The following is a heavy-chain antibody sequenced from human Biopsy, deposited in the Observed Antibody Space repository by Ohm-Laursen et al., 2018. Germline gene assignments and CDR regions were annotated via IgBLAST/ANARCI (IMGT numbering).Heavy chain of an antibody. D-gene: IGHD2-15*01. CDR1: GYTFTGQY. V-gene: IGHV1-2*02. CDR3: AKGQDLRGGAEYFQH. CDR2: INPHSGNT. J-gene: IGHJ1*01. Sequence: ASVKVSCKASGYTFTGQYLHWVRQVPGQGLEWMGWINPHSGNTKFAQDFQGRVTMTRDTSITTAYMELRRLRSDDTAVYYCAKGQDLRGGAEYFQHWGQGALVTVSS.